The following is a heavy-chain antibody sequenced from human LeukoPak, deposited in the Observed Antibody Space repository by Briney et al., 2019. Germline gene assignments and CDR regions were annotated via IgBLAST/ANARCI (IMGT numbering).Heavy chain of an antibody. Sequence: SETLSLTCTVSGYSISNGYYWGWIRQPPGKGLEWIGSIYHSGSTYYNPSLKSRVTISVDTSKNQFSLNLSSVTAADTAVYYCARDWGVSARPGYMDVWGKGTTVTVSS. J-gene: IGHJ6*03. CDR3: ARDWGVSARPGYMDV. CDR1: GYSISNGYY. CDR2: IYHSGST. D-gene: IGHD6-6*01. V-gene: IGHV4-38-2*02.